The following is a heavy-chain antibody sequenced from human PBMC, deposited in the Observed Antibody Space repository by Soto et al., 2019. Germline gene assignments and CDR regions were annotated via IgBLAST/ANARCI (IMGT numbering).Heavy chain of an antibody. CDR1: GGTFSSYA. CDR2: IIPIFGTA. D-gene: IGHD5-12*01. Sequence: ASVKVSCKASGGTFSSYAISWVRQAPGQGLEWMGGIIPIFGTANYAQKFQGRVTITADKSTSTAYMELSSLRSEDTAVYYCARESGYSGYDYMTAWDYYNSYGMDVWGQGTTVTVSS. J-gene: IGHJ6*02. CDR3: ARESGYSGYDYMTAWDYYNSYGMDV. V-gene: IGHV1-69*06.